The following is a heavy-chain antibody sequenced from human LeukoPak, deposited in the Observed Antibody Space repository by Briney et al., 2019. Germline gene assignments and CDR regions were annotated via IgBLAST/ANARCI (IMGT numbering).Heavy chain of an antibody. CDR2: ISSSSSYI. CDR1: GFTLSSYA. CDR3: ARDWVNSGSYYLDY. D-gene: IGHD1-26*01. V-gene: IGHV3-21*01. J-gene: IGHJ4*02. Sequence: PGGSLRLSCAASGFTLSSYAMSWVRQAPGKGLEWVSSISSSSSYIYYADSVKGRFTISRDNAKNSLYLQMNSLRAEDTAVYYCARDWVNSGSYYLDYWGQGTLVTVSS.